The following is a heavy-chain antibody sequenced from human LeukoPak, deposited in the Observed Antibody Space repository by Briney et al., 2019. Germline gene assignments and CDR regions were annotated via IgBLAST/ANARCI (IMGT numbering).Heavy chain of an antibody. CDR3: ARVTEVEYSSSFDY. CDR2: IKQDGSEK. V-gene: IGHV3-7*03. J-gene: IGHJ4*02. Sequence: GGSLRLSCAASGFTFSSYWVSWVRQAPGKGLEWVANIKQDGSEKYYVDSVKGRFTISRDNAKNSLYLQMNSLRAEDTAVYYCARVTEVEYSSSFDYWGQGTLVTVSS. D-gene: IGHD6-6*01. CDR1: GFTFSSYW.